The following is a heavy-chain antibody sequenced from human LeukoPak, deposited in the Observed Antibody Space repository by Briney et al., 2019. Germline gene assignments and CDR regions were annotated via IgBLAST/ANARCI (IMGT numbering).Heavy chain of an antibody. CDR3: ATGYTKTSRRGDY. CDR1: GFTFSSYA. CDR2: ITGSGGDT. V-gene: IGHV3-23*01. D-gene: IGHD3-16*02. Sequence: GGSLALSCAASGFTFSSYAMSCVRHATGEGVEWVSAITGSGGDTYDADSVKGRFDISRDDSKNTVFLQMNSLRAEDTAMYYCATGYTKTSRRGDYWGQGTLVTVSS. J-gene: IGHJ4*02.